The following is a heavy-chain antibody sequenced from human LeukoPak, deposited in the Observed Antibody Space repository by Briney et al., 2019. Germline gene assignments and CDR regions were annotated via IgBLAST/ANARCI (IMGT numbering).Heavy chain of an antibody. J-gene: IGHJ4*02. Sequence: GGSLRLSCAASGFTFSSYWMSWVRQAPGKGLEWVSAISGSGGNTYDADSVKGRFTISRDNSKNTLYLQMNSLRAEDTAVYYCAKPSGGYYRFDYWGQGTLVTVSS. D-gene: IGHD3-22*01. V-gene: IGHV3-23*01. CDR1: GFTFSSYW. CDR2: ISGSGGNT. CDR3: AKPSGGYYRFDY.